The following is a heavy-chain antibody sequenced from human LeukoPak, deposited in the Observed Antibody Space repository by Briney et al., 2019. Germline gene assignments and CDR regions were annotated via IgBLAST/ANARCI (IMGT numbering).Heavy chain of an antibody. J-gene: IGHJ5*02. D-gene: IGHD6-13*01. Sequence: GGSLRLSCAASGFTFDDYAMHWVRQAPGKGLEWVSGISGNSGSIGYADSVKGRFTISRDNAKNSLYLQMNSLRAEDTALYYCAKGMGQQLGVNWFDPWGQGTLVTVSS. CDR3: AKGMGQQLGVNWFDP. CDR2: ISGNSGSI. V-gene: IGHV3-9*01. CDR1: GFTFDDYA.